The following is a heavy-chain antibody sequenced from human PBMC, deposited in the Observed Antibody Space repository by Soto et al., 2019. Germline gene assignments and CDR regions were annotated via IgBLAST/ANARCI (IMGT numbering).Heavy chain of an antibody. Sequence: EVQLVESGGGLVQPGGSLRLSCAASGFTFNTHEMIWVRQAPGKGLEWVSYISSGGNTIYYADSVKGRFTISRDNAKNSLYLQINGLRADDTAVYYWARVQSPYGDPGYFDLWGRGTLVTVSS. CDR3: ARVQSPYGDPGYFDL. J-gene: IGHJ2*01. CDR1: GFTFNTHE. V-gene: IGHV3-48*03. D-gene: IGHD4-17*01. CDR2: ISSGGNTI.